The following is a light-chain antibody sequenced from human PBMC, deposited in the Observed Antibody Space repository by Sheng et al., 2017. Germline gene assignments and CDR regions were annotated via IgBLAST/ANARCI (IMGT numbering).Light chain of an antibody. J-gene: IGKJ1*01. V-gene: IGKV1-NL1*01. CDR1: RGIYNS. CDR2: AAS. CDR3: QHYEGWPWT. Sequence: DIHMTQSPSSLSASVGDRVTITCRASRGIYNSLAWYQQKPGKSPKLLLHAASKLETGVPSRFSGSGSGTEFTLTINSLQPHDFATYYCQHYEGWPWTFGQGTKVEMK.